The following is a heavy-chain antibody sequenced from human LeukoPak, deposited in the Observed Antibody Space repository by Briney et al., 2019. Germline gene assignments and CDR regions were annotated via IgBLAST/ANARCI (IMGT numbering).Heavy chain of an antibody. CDR2: INPNSGGT. D-gene: IGHD3-16*02. CDR1: GYTFTAYY. J-gene: IGHJ4*02. CDR3: ARGTPGSYLGY. V-gene: IGHV1-2*04. Sequence: AAVKVSCKASGYTFTAYYLHWVRQAPGQGLEWMGWINPNSGGTNYAQKFKGWVTLTRDTSIYTTYMELSRLASDVTAVYFCARGTPGSYLGYWGQGTLVTVSS.